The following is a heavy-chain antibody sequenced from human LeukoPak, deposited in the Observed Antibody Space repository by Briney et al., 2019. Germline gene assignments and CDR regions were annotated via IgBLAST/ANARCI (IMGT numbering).Heavy chain of an antibody. CDR1: GFTFSNAW. CDR2: IKTKIDGETV. CDR3: ASPLCRDGYNCPLDY. Sequence: KPGGSLRLSCAASGFTFSNAWMRWVRQAPGKGLEWVGRIKTKIDGETVDYAAPVRGRFTISRDDSKNMLYLEMNSLKTEDTAVYYCASPLCRDGYNCPLDYWGQGTLVTVSS. V-gene: IGHV3-15*01. J-gene: IGHJ4*02. D-gene: IGHD5-24*01.